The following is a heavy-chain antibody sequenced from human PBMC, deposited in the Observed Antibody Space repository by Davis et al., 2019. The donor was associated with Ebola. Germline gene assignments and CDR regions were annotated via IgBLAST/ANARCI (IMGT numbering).Heavy chain of an antibody. CDR1: AGSFSSHP. V-gene: IGHV1-69*13. J-gene: IGHJ4*02. CDR3: ARDFDGGNYYFDY. Sequence: PVKVSCKTSAGSFSSHPISWVRQAPRQGLEWMGGIIPIFDTPHYAQKFQGRITITADASTSTAYMELSSLRSEDTATYFCARDFDGGNYYFDYWGPGTPVTVSS. D-gene: IGHD3-9*01. CDR2: IIPIFDTP.